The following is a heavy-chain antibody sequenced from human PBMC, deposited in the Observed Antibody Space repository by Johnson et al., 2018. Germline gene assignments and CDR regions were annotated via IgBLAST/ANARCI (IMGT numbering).Heavy chain of an antibody. V-gene: IGHV3-7*04. CDR1: GFTFSANW. CDR2: IKQDDSET. D-gene: IGHD2-2*01. Sequence: EVQLVESGGALVRPGGSLRLSCETSGFTFSANWMTWVRQAPGKGLEWVANIKQDDSETNYVDSVKGRFTVSRDNAKDSLFLQMNTLGAQDTAVYYFARGISSEIWGQGTLVTVSS. CDR3: ARGISSEI. J-gene: IGHJ3*02.